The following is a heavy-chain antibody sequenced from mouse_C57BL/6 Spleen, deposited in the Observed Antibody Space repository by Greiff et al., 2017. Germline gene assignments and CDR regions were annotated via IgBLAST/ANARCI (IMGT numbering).Heavy chain of an antibody. CDR2: ISSGGDYI. CDR3: TRIPLPHYAMDY. D-gene: IGHD2-1*01. CDR1: GFTFSSYA. Sequence: EVMLVESGEGLVKPGGSLKLSCAASGFTFSSYAMSWVRQTPEKRLEWVAYISSGGDYIYYADTVKGRFTISRDNARNTLYLQMSSLKSEDTAMYYCTRIPLPHYAMDYWGQGTSVTVSS. V-gene: IGHV5-9-1*02. J-gene: IGHJ4*01.